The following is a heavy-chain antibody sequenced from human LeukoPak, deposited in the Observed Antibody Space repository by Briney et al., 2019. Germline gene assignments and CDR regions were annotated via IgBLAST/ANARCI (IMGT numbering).Heavy chain of an antibody. CDR3: ARVGYSSGWYAEYYFDY. Sequence: SETLSLTCTVSGGSISSRSYYWGWIRQPPGKGLEWIGRIYYSGSTYYNPSLKSRVTISVDTSKNQFSLKLSSVTAADTAVYYCARVGYSSGWYAEYYFDYWGQGTLVTVSS. CDR1: GGSISSRSYY. CDR2: IYYSGST. J-gene: IGHJ4*02. D-gene: IGHD6-19*01. V-gene: IGHV4-39*01.